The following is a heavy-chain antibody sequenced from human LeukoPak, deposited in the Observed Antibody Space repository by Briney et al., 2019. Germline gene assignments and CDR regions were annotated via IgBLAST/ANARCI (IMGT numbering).Heavy chain of an antibody. J-gene: IGHJ4*02. CDR1: GFTFSSYA. CDR3: AKDRGTITMIVELSFDY. V-gene: IGHV3-30*18. CDR2: ISYDGSNK. D-gene: IGHD3-22*01. Sequence: GGSLRLSCAASGFTFSSYAMSWVRQAPGKGLEWVAVISYDGSNKYYADSVKGRFTISRDNSKNTLYLQMNSLRAEDTAVYYCAKDRGTITMIVELSFDYWGQGTLVTVSS.